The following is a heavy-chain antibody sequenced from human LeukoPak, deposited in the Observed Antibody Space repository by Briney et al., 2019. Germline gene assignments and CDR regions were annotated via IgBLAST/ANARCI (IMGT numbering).Heavy chain of an antibody. D-gene: IGHD3-10*01. Sequence: ASVKVSCKASGNTFTGYYMHWVRQAPGQGLEWMGRINPNSGGTNYAQKFQGRVTMTRDTSISTAYMELSRLRSDDTAVYYCARDRNMVRGVSGFDYWGQGTLVTVSS. V-gene: IGHV1-2*06. CDR2: INPNSGGT. J-gene: IGHJ4*02. CDR3: ARDRNMVRGVSGFDY. CDR1: GNTFTGYY.